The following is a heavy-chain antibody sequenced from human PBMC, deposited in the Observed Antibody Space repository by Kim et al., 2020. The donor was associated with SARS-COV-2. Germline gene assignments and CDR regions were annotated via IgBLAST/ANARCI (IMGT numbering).Heavy chain of an antibody. Sequence: SETLSLTCAVSGGSISSSNWWSWVRQPPGKRLERIGEIYHSGSTNYNPSLKSRVTISVDKSENQFSLKLTSVTAADTAVYYCATLDTAMVYFDYWGQGTLVTVSS. J-gene: IGHJ4*02. CDR1: GGSISSSNW. D-gene: IGHD5-18*01. CDR3: ATLDTAMVYFDY. CDR2: IYHSGST. V-gene: IGHV4-4*02.